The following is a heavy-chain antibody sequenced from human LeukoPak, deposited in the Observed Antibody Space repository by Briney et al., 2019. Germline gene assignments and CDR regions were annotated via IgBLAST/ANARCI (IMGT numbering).Heavy chain of an antibody. CDR2: IYTSGST. CDR1: GGSISSYY. J-gene: IGHJ6*03. D-gene: IGHD3-3*01. V-gene: IGHV4-4*07. Sequence: PSETLSLTCTVSGGSISSYYWSWIRQPAGKGLEWIGRIYTSGSTIYHPSPKSRVTMSVDTSKNQFSLKLSSVTAADTAVYYCARDCPYYDFWSGYYYYYYMDVWGKGTTVTVSS. CDR3: ARDCPYYDFWSGYYYYYYMDV.